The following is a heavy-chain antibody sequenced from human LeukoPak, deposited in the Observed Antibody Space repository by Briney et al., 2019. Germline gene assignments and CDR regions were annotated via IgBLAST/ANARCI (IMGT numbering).Heavy chain of an antibody. D-gene: IGHD3-10*01. V-gene: IGHV3-23*01. CDR2: ISGSGGST. J-gene: IGHJ4*02. CDR3: ARSGSGSYFLDY. CDR1: GFTFSSYA. Sequence: GGSLRLSCAASGFTFSSYAMSWVRQAPGKGLEWVSAISGSGGSTYYADSVKGRFTISRDNSKNTLYLQMNSLRAEDTAVYYCARSGSGSYFLDYWGQGTLVTVSS.